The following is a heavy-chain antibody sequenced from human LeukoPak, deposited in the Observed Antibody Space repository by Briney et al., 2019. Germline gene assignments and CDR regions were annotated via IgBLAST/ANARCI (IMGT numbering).Heavy chain of an antibody. Sequence: PEGSLRLSCAASGFTFRSYWMSWVRQAPGKGLEWVANIKQDGSEKYYVDSVKGRFTISRDNTKNSLYLQMNSLRAEDTAVYYCARDDTVTTRVGFIDWGQGTLVTVSS. CDR2: IKQDGSEK. CDR1: GFTFRSYW. J-gene: IGHJ4*02. CDR3: ARDDTVTTRVGFID. V-gene: IGHV3-7*01. D-gene: IGHD4-17*01.